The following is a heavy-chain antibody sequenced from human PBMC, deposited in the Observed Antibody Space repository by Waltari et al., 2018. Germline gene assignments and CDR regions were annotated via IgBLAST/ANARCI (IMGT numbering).Heavy chain of an antibody. V-gene: IGHV1-69*04. CDR1: GGTFSSYA. CDR3: ARTYYYGSGSYYAPDYDY. CDR2: IIPILGIA. D-gene: IGHD3-10*01. Sequence: QVQLVQSGAEVKKPGSSVKVSCKASGGTFSSYAISWVRQAPGQGLEWMGRIIPILGIANDAQKFQGRVTITADESTSTAYMELSSLRSEDTAVYYCARTYYYGSGSYYAPDYDYWGQGTLVTVSS. J-gene: IGHJ4*02.